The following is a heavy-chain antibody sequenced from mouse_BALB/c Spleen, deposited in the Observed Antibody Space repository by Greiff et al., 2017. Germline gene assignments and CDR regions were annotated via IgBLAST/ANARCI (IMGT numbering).Heavy chain of an antibody. CDR1: GYTFTSYY. CDR3: TSTVVAYYYAMGY. J-gene: IGHJ4*01. CDR2: INPSNGGT. V-gene: IGHV1S81*02. D-gene: IGHD1-1*01. Sequence: QVQLQQSGAELVKPGASVKLSCKASGYTFTSYYMYWVKQRPGQGLEWIGEINPSNGGTNFNEKFKSKATLTVDKSSSTAYMQLSSLTSEDSAVYYCTSTVVAYYYAMGYWGQGTSVTVSS.